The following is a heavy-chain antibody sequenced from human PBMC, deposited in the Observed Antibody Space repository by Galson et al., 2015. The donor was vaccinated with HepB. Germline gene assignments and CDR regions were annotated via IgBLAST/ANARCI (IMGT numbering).Heavy chain of an antibody. CDR2: INAGNGNT. D-gene: IGHD4-11*01. J-gene: IGHJ4*02. Sequence: SVKVSCKASGYTFTSYSMHWVRQAPGQRLEWMGWINAGNGNTKYSQKFQGRVTITRDTSANTAYMELSSLRSEDTAVYYCARVLTVGASYFDYWGQGTLVTVSS. V-gene: IGHV1-3*01. CDR1: GYTFTSYS. CDR3: ARVLTVGASYFDY.